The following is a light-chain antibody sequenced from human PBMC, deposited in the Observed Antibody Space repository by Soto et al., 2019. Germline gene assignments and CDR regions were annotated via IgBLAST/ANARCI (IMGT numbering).Light chain of an antibody. CDR1: QSVSSSY. V-gene: IGKV3-20*01. J-gene: IGKJ4*01. Sequence: EIVLTQSPGTLSLSPGERATLSCRASQSVSSSYLAWYQQKPGQAPRLLIYGASSRATGIPDRFSGSGSGTDFTLTISGLGPEDFAVYYCQQYGSSPLTFGGGTKVDIK. CDR2: GAS. CDR3: QQYGSSPLT.